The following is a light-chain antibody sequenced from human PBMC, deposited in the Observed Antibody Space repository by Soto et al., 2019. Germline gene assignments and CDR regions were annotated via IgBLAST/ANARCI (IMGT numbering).Light chain of an antibody. V-gene: IGKV3-11*01. CDR2: DAS. J-gene: IGKJ1*01. CDR1: QSVSSY. Sequence: EIVLTQSPATLSLSPGERATLSCRASQSVSSYLAWYQQKPGQAPRLLIYDASTRATGIPARFSGSASGTDVTLTIISLEPDVVAGYYCQQRSISWTFGQGTKVEIK. CDR3: QQRSISWT.